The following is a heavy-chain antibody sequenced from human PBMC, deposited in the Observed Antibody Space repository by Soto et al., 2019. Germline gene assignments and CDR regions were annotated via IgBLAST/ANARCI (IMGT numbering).Heavy chain of an antibody. CDR3: ARDAPGVAPY. D-gene: IGHD2-15*01. J-gene: IGHJ4*02. V-gene: IGHV4-31*03. CDR2: INYRGTT. CDR1: GGSIIDGQTY. Sequence: QVQLQESGPGLVKPSQTLSLTCTVSGGSIIDGQTYLNWIRQHPERGLEWMGYINYRGTTNYSPALKSRILISIETSMKQFSLWLSSVTAAETAVYYCARDAPGVAPYWGEGTLVTVS.